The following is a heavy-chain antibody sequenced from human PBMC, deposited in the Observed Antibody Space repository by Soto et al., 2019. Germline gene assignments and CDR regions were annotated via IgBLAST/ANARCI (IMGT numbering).Heavy chain of an antibody. Sequence: ETRSHTGPVAVVSMTEQYRPVNRQPPGRGLEWIGNVHYSGSTHYSPSLKSRVIISVETSENQSSLKLNSVTTADTAVYYCTRGGSGHHFFYWGQGTLV. CDR3: TRGGSGHHFFY. J-gene: IGHJ4*02. CDR1: VVSMTEQY. V-gene: IGHV4-59*11. CDR2: VHYSGST. D-gene: IGHD1-26*01.